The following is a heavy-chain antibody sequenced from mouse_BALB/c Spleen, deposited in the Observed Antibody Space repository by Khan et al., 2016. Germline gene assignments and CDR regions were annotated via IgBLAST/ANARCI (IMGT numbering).Heavy chain of an antibody. CDR3: ARPYVGFDEGYYFNY. V-gene: IGHV1S34*01. Sequence: LVKTGASVKISCKAFGYSFIGYYMHWVKQSHGKSLEWTGYISCYNGATRYNQKFKGKATFTVDTYSNTAYMQFNSLTSEDSAVYYCARPYVGFDEGYYFNYWGQGTTLTVSS. CDR2: ISCYNGAT. D-gene: IGHD1-1*01. CDR1: GYSFIGYY. J-gene: IGHJ2*01.